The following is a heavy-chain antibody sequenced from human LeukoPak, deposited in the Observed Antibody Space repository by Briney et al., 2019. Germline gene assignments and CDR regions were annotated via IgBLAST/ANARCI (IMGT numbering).Heavy chain of an antibody. D-gene: IGHD2-2*01. Sequence: ASVKVSCKVSGHTLTELSMHWVRQAPGKGLEWMGGFDPEDGETIYAQKFQGRVTMTEDTSTDTAYMELSSLRSEDTAVYYCATFNIVVVPAVDDAFDIWGQGTMVTVSS. CDR3: ATFNIVVVPAVDDAFDI. CDR1: GHTLTELS. J-gene: IGHJ3*02. V-gene: IGHV1-24*01. CDR2: FDPEDGET.